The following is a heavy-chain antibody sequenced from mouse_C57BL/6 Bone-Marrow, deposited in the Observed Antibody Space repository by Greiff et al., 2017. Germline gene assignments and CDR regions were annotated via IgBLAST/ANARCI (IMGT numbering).Heavy chain of an antibody. CDR1: GFTFSDAW. CDR3: RYYGSSYHFDY. Sequence: EVKLQESGGGLVQPGGSMKLSCAASGFTFSDAWMDWVRQSPEKGLEWVAEIRNKANNHATYYAESVKGRFTISRDDSKSSVYLQMNSLRAEDTGIYYCRYYGSSYHFDYWGQGTTLTVSS. V-gene: IGHV6-6*01. D-gene: IGHD1-1*01. CDR2: IRNKANNHAT. J-gene: IGHJ2*01.